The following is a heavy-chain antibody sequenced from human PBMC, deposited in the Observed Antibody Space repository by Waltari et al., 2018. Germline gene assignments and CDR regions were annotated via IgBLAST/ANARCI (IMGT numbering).Heavy chain of an antibody. CDR3: ARSNYGDYYFDY. Sequence: EVQLVESGGGLIQPGGSLRLSCAASGFTVSSNYMSWVRQAPGKGREWVSVIYSGGSTYDAESVKGRFTISRDNSKNTLYLQMNSLRAEDTAVYYCARSNYGDYYFDYWGQGTLVTVSS. D-gene: IGHD4-17*01. J-gene: IGHJ4*02. V-gene: IGHV3-53*01. CDR2: IYSGGST. CDR1: GFTVSSNY.